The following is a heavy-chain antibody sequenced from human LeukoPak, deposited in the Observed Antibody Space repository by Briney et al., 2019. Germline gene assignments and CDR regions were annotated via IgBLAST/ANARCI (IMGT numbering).Heavy chain of an antibody. D-gene: IGHD2-2*01. CDR2: INPNSGGT. Sequence: ASVKVSCKASGYTFTGYYMHWVRQAPGQGLEWMGWINPNSGGTNYAQKFQGRVTMTRDTSISTAYMELSRLRSDGTAVYYCARALLGYCSSTSCYLFGYWFDPWGQGTLVTVSS. CDR1: GYTFTGYY. CDR3: ARALLGYCSSTSCYLFGYWFDP. J-gene: IGHJ5*02. V-gene: IGHV1-2*02.